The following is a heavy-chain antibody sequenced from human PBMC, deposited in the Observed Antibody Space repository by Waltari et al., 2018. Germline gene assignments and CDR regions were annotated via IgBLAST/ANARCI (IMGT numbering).Heavy chain of an antibody. Sequence: EVQLLESGGGLVQPGGSLSLSCAASGFTFSSYAISWVRQAPGKGLEWVSAISGSGGSTYYADSVKGRFTISRDNSKNTLYLQMNSLRAEDTAVYYCAKVPTDYGYPFDLWGRGTLVTVSS. D-gene: IGHD4-17*01. CDR1: GFTFSSYA. J-gene: IGHJ2*01. CDR2: ISGSGGST. V-gene: IGHV3-23*01. CDR3: AKVPTDYGYPFDL.